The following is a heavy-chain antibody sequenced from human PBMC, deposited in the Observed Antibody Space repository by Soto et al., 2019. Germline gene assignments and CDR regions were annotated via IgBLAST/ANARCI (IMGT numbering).Heavy chain of an antibody. J-gene: IGHJ4*01. CDR2: IHYTGST. D-gene: IGHD1-1*01. Sequence: PXETLALTCTVAGGSMSRYYWTWIRQPPGKGLEWIGNIHYTGSTNYNPSLKSRVTILLGTSTSQFSLKVSSVTAADTAVYYCARDLTISSTDGPLDQWGQGTLVTVSS. CDR1: GGSMSRYY. CDR3: ARDLTISSTDGPLDQ. V-gene: IGHV4-59*01.